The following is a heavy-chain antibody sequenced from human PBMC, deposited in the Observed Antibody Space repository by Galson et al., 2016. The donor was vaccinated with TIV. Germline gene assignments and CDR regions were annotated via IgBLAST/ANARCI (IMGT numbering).Heavy chain of an antibody. CDR1: GFPFSNYW. V-gene: IGHV3-74*01. CDR2: INEDGRTT. CDR3: AIEWSEKDEC. J-gene: IGHJ4*02. D-gene: IGHD3-3*01. Sequence: SLRLSCAGSGFPFSNYWIHWVRQVPGKGLMWVSRINEDGRTTDYADSVKGRFTISRDTAKNTLYLQMNSLRAEDIGIYYCAIEWSEKDECRGQGTLVTVAS.